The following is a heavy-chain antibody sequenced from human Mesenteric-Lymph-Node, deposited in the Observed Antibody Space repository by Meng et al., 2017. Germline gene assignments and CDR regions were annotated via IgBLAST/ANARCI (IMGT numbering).Heavy chain of an antibody. J-gene: IGHJ4*02. CDR2: ISSSGSTI. D-gene: IGHD3-9*01. CDR3: ARGHYDILTGYRRYSYFDY. V-gene: IGHV3-48*03. CDR1: GFTFSSYE. Sequence: GESLKISCAASGFTFSSYEMNWVRQAPGKGLEWVSYISSSGSTIYYADSVKGRFTISRDNAKNSLYLQMNSLRAEDTAVYYCARGHYDILTGYRRYSYFDYWGQGTLVT.